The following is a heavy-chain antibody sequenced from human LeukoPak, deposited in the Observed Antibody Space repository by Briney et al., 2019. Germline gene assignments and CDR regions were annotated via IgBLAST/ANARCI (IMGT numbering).Heavy chain of an antibody. CDR1: GFTFDDYT. D-gene: IGHD3-10*01. CDR2: IRWDGGST. J-gene: IGHJ4*02. CDR3: AKDIGWRDYYGSGKGFDY. Sequence: PGGSLRLSCAACGFTFDDYTMHWVRQAPGKGLEWVSLIRWDGGSTYYADSVKGRFTISRDNGKNSLYLQMNSLRTEDTALYYCAKDIGWRDYYGSGKGFDYWGQGTLVTVSS. V-gene: IGHV3-43*01.